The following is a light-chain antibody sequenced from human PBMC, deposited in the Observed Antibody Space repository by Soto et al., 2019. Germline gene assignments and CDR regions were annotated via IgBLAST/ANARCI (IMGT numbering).Light chain of an antibody. J-gene: IGLJ1*01. CDR3: CTFAGRYSYV. Sequence: QSALTRPASVSGSPGQSVTISCTGTSSDVGSYNFVSWHQQHPGKAPKLMIYDVAKRPSGVPDRFSGSKSGNTASLTISGLQAEDEADYYCCTFAGRYSYVFGSGTKVTVL. V-gene: IGLV2-11*01. CDR2: DVA. CDR1: SSDVGSYNF.